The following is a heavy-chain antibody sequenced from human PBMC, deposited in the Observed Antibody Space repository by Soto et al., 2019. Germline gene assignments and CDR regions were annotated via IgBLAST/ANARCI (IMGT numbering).Heavy chain of an antibody. V-gene: IGHV4-61*01. CDR1: GGSVSSGNHY. J-gene: IGHJ4*02. D-gene: IGHD5-18*01. CDR2: IYYSGST. CDR3: VHQSRVDTAMALDF. Sequence: SETLSLTCTVSGGSVSSGNHYWSWIRQPPGKGLEWIGYIYYSGSTSYNPSLKSRVTMSADMSNNRISLKLISMTAADTATYYCVHQSRVDTAMALDFWGQGALVTVSS.